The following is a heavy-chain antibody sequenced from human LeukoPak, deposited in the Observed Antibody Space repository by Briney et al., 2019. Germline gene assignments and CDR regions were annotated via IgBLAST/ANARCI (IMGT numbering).Heavy chain of an antibody. J-gene: IGHJ3*02. CDR2: IYYSGST. V-gene: IGHV4-59*01. CDR3: ARLGGGCYAFDI. CDR1: GGSISSYY. Sequence: SETLSLTCTVSGGSISSYYWSWIRQPPGKGLEWIGYIYYSGSTNYNPSLKSRVTISVDTSKNQFSLKLSSVTAADTAVYYCARLGGGCYAFDIWGQGTMVTVSS. D-gene: IGHD6-19*01.